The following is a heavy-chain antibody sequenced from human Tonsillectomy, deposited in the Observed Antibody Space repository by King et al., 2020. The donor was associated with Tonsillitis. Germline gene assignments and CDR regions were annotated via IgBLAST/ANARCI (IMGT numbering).Heavy chain of an antibody. CDR3: ARSNWNDYFDY. V-gene: IGHV1-2*04. CDR2: INPNSGGT. D-gene: IGHD1-1*01. Sequence: QVQLVESGAEVKKPGASVKVSCTASGYTFTDYYILWVRQAPGQGLEWMGWINPNSGGTNYAQKFQGWVTMTRDTSISTAYMELSRLSSDDTAVYYCARSNWNDYFDYWGQGTLVTVSS. CDR1: GYTFTDYY. J-gene: IGHJ4*02.